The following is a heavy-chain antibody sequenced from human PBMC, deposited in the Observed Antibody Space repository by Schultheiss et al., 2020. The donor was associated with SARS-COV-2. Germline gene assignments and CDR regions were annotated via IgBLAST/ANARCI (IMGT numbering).Heavy chain of an antibody. CDR3: ATEVPGGWYLGWVY. J-gene: IGHJ4*02. Sequence: ASVKVSCKASGYTFTGYYMHWVRQAPGQGLEWMGWINPNSGGTNYAQKFQGRVTMTEDTSTDTAYMELSSLRSEDTAVYYCATEVPGGWYLGWVYWGQGTLVTVSS. D-gene: IGHD6-19*01. CDR2: INPNSGGT. CDR1: GYTFTGYY. V-gene: IGHV1-2*02.